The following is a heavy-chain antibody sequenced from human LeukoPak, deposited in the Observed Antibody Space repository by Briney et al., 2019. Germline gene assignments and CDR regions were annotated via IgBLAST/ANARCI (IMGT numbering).Heavy chain of an antibody. J-gene: IGHJ4*02. CDR1: GFTFSSYE. D-gene: IGHD3-10*01. CDR2: ISSSGSTK. CDR3: ARDCCASGSHDY. Sequence: GGPLRLSCAASGFTFSSYEMSWVRRAPGKGLEWVSYISSSGSTKNYADSVKGRFTISRDNAKNSLYLQMNTLRAEDTAVYYCARDCCASGSHDYWGQGALVTVSS. V-gene: IGHV3-48*03.